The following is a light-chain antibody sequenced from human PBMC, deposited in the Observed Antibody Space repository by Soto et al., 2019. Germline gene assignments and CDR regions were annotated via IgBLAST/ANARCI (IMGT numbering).Light chain of an antibody. CDR3: TSYTSSNSLYV. V-gene: IGLV2-14*03. CDR1: SSDVGGYNY. CDR2: DVN. Sequence: QSALTQPASVSGSPGQSITISCTGTSSDVGGYNYVSWYQQLPGKAPKLIIYDVNNRPSGVSNRFSASKSANAASLTISGLQADDEADYYCTSYTSSNSLYVFGTGTKLTVL. J-gene: IGLJ1*01.